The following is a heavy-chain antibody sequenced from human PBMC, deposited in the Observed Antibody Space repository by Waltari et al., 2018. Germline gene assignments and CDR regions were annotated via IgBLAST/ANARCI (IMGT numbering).Heavy chain of an antibody. CDR2: IYYSGSI. CDR3: ARHWKRNGYRFDP. V-gene: IGHV4-39*01. D-gene: IGHD5-12*01. J-gene: IGHJ5*02. Sequence: QPQLQESGPGLVKPSETLSLTCSVSGDSISSSRYYWGWIRQSPGKGLEWIGSIYYSGSIYSKPTLQSRVTISGDTSKNQFSLNLSSVTAADTAIYYCARHWKRNGYRFDPWGQGTRVNVSS. CDR1: GDSISSSRYY.